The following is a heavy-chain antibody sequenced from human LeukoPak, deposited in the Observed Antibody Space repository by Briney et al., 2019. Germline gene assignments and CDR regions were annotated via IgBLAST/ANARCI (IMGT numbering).Heavy chain of an antibody. J-gene: IGHJ3*02. CDR1: GGSISSGGYY. CDR2: IYHSGST. D-gene: IGHD3-10*01. CDR3: ARAQRGSGGHDAFDI. Sequence: PSQTLSLTCTVSGGSISSGGYYWSWIRQPPGKGLEWIGYIYHSGSTYYNPSLKSRVTISVDRSKNQFSLKLSSVTAADTAVYYCARAQRGSGGHDAFDIWGQGTMVTVSS. V-gene: IGHV4-30-2*01.